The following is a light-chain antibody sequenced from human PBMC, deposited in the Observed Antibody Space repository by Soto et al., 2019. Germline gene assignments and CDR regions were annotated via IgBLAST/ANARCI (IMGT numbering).Light chain of an antibody. CDR1: QTVNSY. J-gene: IGKJ2*01. CDR2: AAS. CDR3: QQSFVSPYT. V-gene: IGKV1-39*01. Sequence: DIPMTQSPSSLSASVTARVTITCRASQTVNSYLNWYLQTPGKAPKLLISAASTLQGGVPSRFSASGSGTEFTLTISSLRVEDFGTYYCQQSFVSPYTFGQGTKLEI.